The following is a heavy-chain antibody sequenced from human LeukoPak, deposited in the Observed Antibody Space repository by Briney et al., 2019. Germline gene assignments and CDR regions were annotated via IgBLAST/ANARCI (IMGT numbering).Heavy chain of an antibody. Sequence: ASVKVSCKASGYTLTGYYMHWVRQAPGQGLEWMGWMNPNSGGTKYAQKFQGRVTMTRGTSTSTAYMELSRLGSDDTAVYYCARVHRIYGMDVWGQGTTVTVSS. CDR3: ARVHRIYGMDV. CDR2: MNPNSGGT. J-gene: IGHJ6*02. CDR1: GYTLTGYY. V-gene: IGHV1-2*02.